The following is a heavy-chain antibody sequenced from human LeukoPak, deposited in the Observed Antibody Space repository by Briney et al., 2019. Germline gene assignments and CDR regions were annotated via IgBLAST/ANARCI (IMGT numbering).Heavy chain of an antibody. CDR1: GFTFSSYW. V-gene: IGHV3-74*01. CDR3: ASHCSGGSCYSPP. D-gene: IGHD2-15*01. J-gene: IGHJ5*02. Sequence: PGGSLRLSCAASGFTFSSYWMHWVRQAPGKGLVWVSRINRDGSSTNYADSVKGRFTISRDNSKNTLYLQMNSLRAEDTAVYYCASHCSGGSCYSPPWGQGTLVTVSS. CDR2: INRDGSST.